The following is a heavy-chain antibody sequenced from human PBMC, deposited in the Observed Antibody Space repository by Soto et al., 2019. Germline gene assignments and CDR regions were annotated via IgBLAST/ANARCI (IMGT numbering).Heavy chain of an antibody. J-gene: IGHJ4*02. CDR1: GGSINNHY. CDR3: ARANWCFDY. V-gene: IGHV4-59*11. D-gene: IGHD7-27*01. CDR2: IYYSGST. Sequence: QVQLQESGPGLVKPSETLSLTCTVSGGSINNHYWSWIRQPPGQGLEWIGYIYYSGSTNYNPSLKSRVTMSVDTSKHQFSLKLSSLTAADTAIYYRARANWCFDYWGQGTLVTVSS.